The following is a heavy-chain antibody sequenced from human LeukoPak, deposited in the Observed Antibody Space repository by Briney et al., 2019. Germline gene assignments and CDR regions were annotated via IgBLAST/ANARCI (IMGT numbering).Heavy chain of an antibody. J-gene: IGHJ4*02. CDR2: ISHTGSDT. V-gene: IGHV3-23*01. CDR1: GFAFSSYA. CDR3: AKRFYGSGSFYGD. Sequence: GGSLRLSCAASGFAFSSYAMSWVRQAPGKGLEWVSAISHTGSDTYYADSVKDRFSISRDNSKNTLYLQMNSLRAEDTALYYCAKRFYGSGSFYGDWGRGTLVTVSS. D-gene: IGHD3-10*01.